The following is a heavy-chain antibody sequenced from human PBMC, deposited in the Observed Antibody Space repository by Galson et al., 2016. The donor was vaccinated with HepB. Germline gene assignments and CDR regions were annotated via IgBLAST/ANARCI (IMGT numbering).Heavy chain of an antibody. Sequence: SLRLSCAASGFTFSSYSLNWVRQAPGKGLEWVSSISSSSGYIYYADSVKGRFTVSRDNARNSLYLQMNSLRAEDTAVYYCARAPYQLLWYFGNWGQGTRVTVSS. D-gene: IGHD2-2*01. CDR1: GFTFSSYS. CDR3: ARAPYQLLWYFGN. CDR2: ISSSSGYI. J-gene: IGHJ4*02. V-gene: IGHV3-21*01.